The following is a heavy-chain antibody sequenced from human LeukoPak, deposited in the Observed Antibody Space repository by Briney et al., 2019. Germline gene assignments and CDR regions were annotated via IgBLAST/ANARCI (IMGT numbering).Heavy chain of an antibody. CDR1: GGSISSGDYY. V-gene: IGHV4-30-4*08. D-gene: IGHD3-3*01. CDR2: IYYSGST. J-gene: IGHJ2*01. CDR3: ARDFWSGYSHWYFDL. Sequence: PSQTLSLTCTVSGGSISSGDYYWSWIRQPPGKGLERIGYIYYSGSTYYNPSLKSRVTISVDTSKNQFSLKLTSVTAADTAVYYCARDFWSGYSHWYFDLWGRGTLVTVSS.